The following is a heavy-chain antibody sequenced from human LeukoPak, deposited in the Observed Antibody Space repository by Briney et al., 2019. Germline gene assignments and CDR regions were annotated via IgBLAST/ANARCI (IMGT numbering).Heavy chain of an antibody. Sequence: ASVKVSCKASGYTFTGYYMHWVRQAPGQGLEWMGWINPNSGGTNYAQKFQGRVTMTRDTSTSTAYMELSRLRSDDTAVYYCATHGWAATTSASPHYFDYWGQGTLVTVSS. D-gene: IGHD2-2*01. CDR2: INPNSGGT. CDR3: ATHGWAATTSASPHYFDY. CDR1: GYTFTGYY. J-gene: IGHJ4*02. V-gene: IGHV1-2*02.